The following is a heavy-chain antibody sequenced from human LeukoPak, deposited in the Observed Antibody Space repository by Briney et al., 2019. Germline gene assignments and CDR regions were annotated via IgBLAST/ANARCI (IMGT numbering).Heavy chain of an antibody. D-gene: IGHD2/OR15-2a*01. Sequence: PSETLSLTCTVSGASISNYYWSWIRHPPGQGLEWIGYISYSGSTNYNPSLKSRVTISVNTSKNQSSLKLSSVTAADTAVYYCARSFNYYYYYMDVWGEGTTVTVSS. CDR1: GASISNYY. V-gene: IGHV4-59*01. CDR2: ISYSGST. J-gene: IGHJ6*03. CDR3: ARSFNYYYYYMDV.